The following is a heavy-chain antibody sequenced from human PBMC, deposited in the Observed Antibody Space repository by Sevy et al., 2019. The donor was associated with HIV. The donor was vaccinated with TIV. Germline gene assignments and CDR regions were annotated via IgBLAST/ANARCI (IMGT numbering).Heavy chain of an antibody. CDR3: VKDYMFAADWAPDS. CDR1: GFTFNNYA. Sequence: GGSLRLSCAASGFTFNNYAMSWVRQPPGKGLEWVSGLIENGVDTYYSASVRGRFTISRDNSKNTLYLQMNSLRAEDTAIYYCVKDYMFAADWAPDSWGQGTLVTVSS. J-gene: IGHJ4*02. V-gene: IGHV3-23*01. D-gene: IGHD3-10*02. CDR2: LIENGVDT.